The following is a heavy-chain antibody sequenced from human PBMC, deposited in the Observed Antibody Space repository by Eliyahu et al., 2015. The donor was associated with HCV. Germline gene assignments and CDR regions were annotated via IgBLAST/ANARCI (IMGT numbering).Heavy chain of an antibody. Sequence: QVQLQESGPGLVKPSQTLSLTCTVSGGSISSGSYYWSWIRQPAGKGLEGIGRIYTSGSSNYNPSLKSRVTISVDTSKNQFSLKLSSVTAADTAVYYCARERTITMIAGYAFDIWGQGTMVTVSS. CDR3: ARERTITMIAGYAFDI. J-gene: IGHJ3*02. D-gene: IGHD3-22*01. CDR2: IYTSGSS. CDR1: GGSISSGSYY. V-gene: IGHV4-61*02.